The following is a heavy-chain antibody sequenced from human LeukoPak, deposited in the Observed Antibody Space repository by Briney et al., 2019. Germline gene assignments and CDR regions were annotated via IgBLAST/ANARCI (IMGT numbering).Heavy chain of an antibody. CDR2: IGGSGGST. Sequence: GGSLRLSCAASGFTFSSYAMSWVRQAPGKGLEWVSVIGGSGGSTYSADSVKGRFTISRDNSKNTLYLQMNSLRAEDTAVYFCAKSQDGGRPFHFDYWGQGTLVTVSS. CDR3: AKSQDGGRPFHFDY. D-gene: IGHD1-26*01. J-gene: IGHJ4*02. V-gene: IGHV3-23*01. CDR1: GFTFSSYA.